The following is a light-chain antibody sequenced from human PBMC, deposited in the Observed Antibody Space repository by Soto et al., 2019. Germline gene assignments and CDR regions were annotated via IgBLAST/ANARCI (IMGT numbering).Light chain of an antibody. CDR2: GAS. V-gene: IGKV3-20*01. J-gene: IGKJ1*01. CDR3: QQDGSSPWT. CDR1: QSVSNSY. Sequence: EIVLTQSPGTLCLTLGERATLSCRASQSVSNSYLAWYQQKPGQAPRLLIYGASSRATGIPDKFSGSGSGTYFNLNISRLEPEDFAVYYCQQDGSSPWTFGQGTKVEIK.